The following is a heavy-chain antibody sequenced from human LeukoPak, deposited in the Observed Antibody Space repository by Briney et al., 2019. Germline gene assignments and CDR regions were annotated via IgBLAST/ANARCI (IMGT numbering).Heavy chain of an antibody. Sequence: PGGSLRLSCAASGFTFSSYSMNWVRQAPGKGLEWVAVIWYDGSNKYYADSVKGRFTISRDNSKNTLYLQMNSLRAEDTAVYYCAKDYSSSFLGYYYYMDVWGKGTTVTVSS. CDR1: GFTFSSYS. J-gene: IGHJ6*03. CDR3: AKDYSSSFLGYYYYMDV. V-gene: IGHV3-33*06. D-gene: IGHD6-6*01. CDR2: IWYDGSNK.